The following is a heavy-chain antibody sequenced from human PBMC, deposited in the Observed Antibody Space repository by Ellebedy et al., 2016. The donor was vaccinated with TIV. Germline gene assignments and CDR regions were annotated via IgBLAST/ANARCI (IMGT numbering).Heavy chain of an antibody. Sequence: GSLRLXXSVSGGSIRSNTFFWGWVRQPPGKGLEWIGTIYNSGVTYYHPSLKSRVTISVDTSKNQFSLKLSSVTAADTAVYYCARTSDRFIMTTVGGPFDFWGQGTLVTVSS. D-gene: IGHD3-16*01. CDR2: IYNSGVT. CDR3: ARTSDRFIMTTVGGPFDF. J-gene: IGHJ4*03. CDR1: GGSIRSNTFF. V-gene: IGHV4-39*01.